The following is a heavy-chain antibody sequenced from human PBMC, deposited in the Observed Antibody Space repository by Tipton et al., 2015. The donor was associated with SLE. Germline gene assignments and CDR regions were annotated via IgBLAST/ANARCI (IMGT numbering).Heavy chain of an antibody. CDR1: GFTFSSYA. J-gene: IGHJ4*02. Sequence: GSLRLSCAASGFTFSSYAMSWVRQAPGKGLEWVSAISGSGGSTYYADSVKGRFTISRDNSKNTLYLQMNSLRAEDTAVYYCAKFSHGLYPHAQSIAVPYWGQGTLVTVSS. CDR3: AKFSHGLYPHAQSIAVPY. CDR2: ISGSGGST. V-gene: IGHV3-23*01. D-gene: IGHD6-19*01.